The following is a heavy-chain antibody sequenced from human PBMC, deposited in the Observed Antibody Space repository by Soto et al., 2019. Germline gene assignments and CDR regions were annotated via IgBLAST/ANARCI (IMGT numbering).Heavy chain of an antibody. Sequence: LSLTCTVSGGSISSGGYYWSWIRQHPGKGLEWIGYIYYSGSTYYNPSLKSRVTISVDTSKNQFSLKLSSVTAADTAVYYCARLYDFWSGPYFDYWGQGTLVTVSS. CDR3: ARLYDFWSGPYFDY. J-gene: IGHJ4*02. D-gene: IGHD3-3*01. CDR1: GGSISSGGYY. CDR2: IYYSGST. V-gene: IGHV4-31*03.